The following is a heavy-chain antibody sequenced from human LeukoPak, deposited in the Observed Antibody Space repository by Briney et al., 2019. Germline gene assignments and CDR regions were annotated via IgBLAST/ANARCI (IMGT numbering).Heavy chain of an antibody. CDR2: INSDGSGT. CDR1: DFTISTYS. D-gene: IGHD4-17*01. J-gene: IGHJ4*02. V-gene: IGHV3-74*01. Sequence: GGPLRLSCASADFTISTYSMHWIRQAPGKELVWVSRINSDGSGTTYADSVEGRFTISRDNVNNTLYLQINRLRAEDTAVYYCARHHYGDYDFDYWGQGTLVTVSS. CDR3: ARHHYGDYDFDY.